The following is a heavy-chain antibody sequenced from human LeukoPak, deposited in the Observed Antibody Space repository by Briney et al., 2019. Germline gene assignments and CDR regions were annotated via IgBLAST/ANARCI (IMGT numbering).Heavy chain of an antibody. CDR3: ARGGTPGYSSGRIDY. J-gene: IGHJ4*02. CDR2: IYSAGNT. Sequence: PGGSLRLSCVASGFTVSSNYMSWVRQAPGKGLEWVSVIYSAGNTYYADSVKGRFTISRRNSENTLYLHMNNLRVEDTAVYFCARGGTPGYSSGRIDYWGQGTLVTVSS. D-gene: IGHD6-19*01. V-gene: IGHV3-53*04. CDR1: GFTVSSNY.